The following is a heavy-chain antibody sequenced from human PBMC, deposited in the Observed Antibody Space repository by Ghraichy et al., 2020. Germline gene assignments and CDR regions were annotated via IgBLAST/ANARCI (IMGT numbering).Heavy chain of an antibody. CDR1: GFTFSSYS. CDR2: ISSSSSYI. Sequence: GGSLRLSCAASGFTFSSYSMNWVRQAPGKGLEWVSSISSSSSYIYYADSVKGRFTISRDNAKNSLYLQMNSLRAEDTAVYYCARDISSGGSCYDYWGQGTLVTVSS. J-gene: IGHJ4*02. D-gene: IGHD2-15*01. CDR3: ARDISSGGSCYDY. V-gene: IGHV3-21*01.